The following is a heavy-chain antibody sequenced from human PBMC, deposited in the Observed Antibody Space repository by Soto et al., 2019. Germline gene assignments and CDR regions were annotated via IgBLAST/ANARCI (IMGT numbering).Heavy chain of an antibody. D-gene: IGHD6-19*01. CDR1: GYTFTGYY. J-gene: IGHJ6*02. Sequence: ASVKVSCKASGYTFTGYYMHWVRQAPGQGLEWMGWINPNSGGTNYAQKFQGRVTMTRDTSISTAYMELSRLRSDDTAVYYCARDKGIAVAGKDPPKPRAYYYYGMDVWGQGTTVTVSS. V-gene: IGHV1-2*02. CDR3: ARDKGIAVAGKDPPKPRAYYYYGMDV. CDR2: INPNSGGT.